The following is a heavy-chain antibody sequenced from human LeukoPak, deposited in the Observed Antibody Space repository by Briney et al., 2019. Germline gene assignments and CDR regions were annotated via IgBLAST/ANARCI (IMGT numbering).Heavy chain of an antibody. J-gene: IGHJ4*02. CDR1: GGSFSGYY. CDR3: ARAPGECSGGSCYSSPNFDY. Sequence: PSETLSLTCAVYGGSFSGYYWSWIRQPPGKGLEWIGEINRSGSTNYNPSLKSRVTISVDTSKNQFSLKLSSVTAADTAVYYCARAPGECSGGSCYSSPNFDYWGQGTLVTVSS. D-gene: IGHD2-15*01. CDR2: INRSGST. V-gene: IGHV4-34*01.